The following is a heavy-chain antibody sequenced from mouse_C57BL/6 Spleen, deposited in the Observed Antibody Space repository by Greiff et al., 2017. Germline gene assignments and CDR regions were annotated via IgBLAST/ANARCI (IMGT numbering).Heavy chain of an antibody. J-gene: IGHJ4*01. D-gene: IGHD1-1*02. CDR1: GYTFTSYW. V-gene: IGHV1-69*01. CDR3: ARRGGSMDY. Sequence: QVQLQQPGAELVMPGASVKLSCTASGYTFTSYWMHWVKQRPGQGLEWLGEIDPSDSYTNYNQKFKGKSTLTVDKTSSTVYMQISSLTSEDSAVYYCARRGGSMDYWGQGTSVTVSS. CDR2: IDPSDSYT.